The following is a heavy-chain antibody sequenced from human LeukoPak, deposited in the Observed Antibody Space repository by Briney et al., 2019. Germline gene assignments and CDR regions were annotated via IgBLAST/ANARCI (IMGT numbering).Heavy chain of an antibody. D-gene: IGHD3-16*02. J-gene: IGHJ4*02. V-gene: IGHV1-18*01. CDR3: ARVVLHPHNYVWGSYRYTWDFDY. CDR1: GYTFTSYG. CDR2: FSAYNGNT. Sequence: GASVKVSCKASGYTFTSYGISWVRQAPGQGLEWMGWFSAYNGNTNYAQKLQGRVTMTTDTSTSTAYMELRSLRSDDTAVYYCARVVLHPHNYVWGSYRYTWDFDYWGQGTLVTVSS.